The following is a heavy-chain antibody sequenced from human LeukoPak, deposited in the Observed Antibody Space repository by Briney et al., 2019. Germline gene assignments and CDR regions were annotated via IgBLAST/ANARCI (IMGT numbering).Heavy chain of an antibody. Sequence: PGGSLRLSCAASGFTFSSYAMSWVRQAPGKGLEWVSAISGSVGSTYYAGSVKGRFTISRDNSKNTLYLKMNSLRAEDTAVYYCAKDPGFFYYSSGYYLDYWGQGTLVTVSS. J-gene: IGHJ4*02. V-gene: IGHV3-23*01. CDR3: AKDPGFFYYSSGYYLDY. CDR2: ISGSVGST. D-gene: IGHD3-22*01. CDR1: GFTFSSYA.